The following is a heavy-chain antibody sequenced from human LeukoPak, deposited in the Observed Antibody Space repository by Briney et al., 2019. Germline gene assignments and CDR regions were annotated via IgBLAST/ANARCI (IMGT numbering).Heavy chain of an antibody. V-gene: IGHV4-39*01. J-gene: IGHJ4*02. CDR2: IYYSGST. CDR1: GGSISSSSYY. CDR3: ARVTPYGDYGVDY. D-gene: IGHD4-17*01. Sequence: SETLSLTCTVSGGSISSSSYYWGWSRQPPGKGLEWIGSIYYSGSTYYNPSLKSRVTISVDTSKNQFSLKLSSVTAADTAVYYCARVTPYGDYGVDYWGQGTLVTVSS.